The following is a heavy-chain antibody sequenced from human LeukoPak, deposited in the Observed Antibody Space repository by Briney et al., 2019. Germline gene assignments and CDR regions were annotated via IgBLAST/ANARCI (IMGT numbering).Heavy chain of an antibody. V-gene: IGHV3-48*02. CDR2: ISSSSSTI. J-gene: IGHJ3*02. D-gene: IGHD6-6*01. CDR1: GFTFNSYN. CDR3: ARAYSSSSGRDAFDS. Sequence: GGSLRLSCAASGFTFNSYNMNWVRQAPGKGLEWVSCISSSSSTIYYADSVKGRFTISRDSAKTSLFLQMNSLRDEDTAVYYCARAYSSSSGRDAFDSWGLGTLVTVSS.